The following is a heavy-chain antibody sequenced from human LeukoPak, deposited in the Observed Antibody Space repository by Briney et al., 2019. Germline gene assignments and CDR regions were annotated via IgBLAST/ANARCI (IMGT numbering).Heavy chain of an antibody. Sequence: PSETLSLTCTVSGDSITTNTWWSWVRQPPGKGLEWIGEINHSGSTNYNPSLKSRVTISVDTSKNQFSLNLSSVTAADTAVYYCARSLFRAARRFDYWGQGTLVTVSS. CDR3: ARSLFRAARRFDY. J-gene: IGHJ4*02. CDR1: GDSITTNTW. CDR2: INHSGST. D-gene: IGHD6-6*01. V-gene: IGHV4-4*02.